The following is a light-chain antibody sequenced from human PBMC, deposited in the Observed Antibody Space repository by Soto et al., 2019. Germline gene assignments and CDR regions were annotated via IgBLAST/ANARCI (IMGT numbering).Light chain of an antibody. CDR1: QSINIW. J-gene: IGKJ1*01. CDR3: HQYNRFPRT. CDR2: KAS. V-gene: IGKV1-5*03. Sequence: DIQMTQSPSTLSASVGDRVTITCRASQSINIWLAWYQQKPGKAPKLLIYKASSLQSGVPSRFSGSGSGTEFTLTITSLQPDDFATYYCHQYNRFPRTFGQGTKVDIK.